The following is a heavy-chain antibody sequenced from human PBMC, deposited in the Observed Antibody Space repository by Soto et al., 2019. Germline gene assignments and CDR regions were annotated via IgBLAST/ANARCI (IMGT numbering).Heavy chain of an antibody. CDR2: IKSKTDGGTT. V-gene: IGHV3-15*01. D-gene: IGHD2-2*02. CDR3: TTGLGYCSSTSCYNLRAFDI. Sequence: PGGSLRLSXAASGFTFSNAWMSWVRQAPGKGLEWVGRIKSKTDGGTTDYAAPVKGRFTISRDDSKNTLYLQMNSLKTEDTAVYYCTTGLGYCSSTSCYNLRAFDIWGQGTMVTVSS. J-gene: IGHJ3*02. CDR1: GFTFSNAW.